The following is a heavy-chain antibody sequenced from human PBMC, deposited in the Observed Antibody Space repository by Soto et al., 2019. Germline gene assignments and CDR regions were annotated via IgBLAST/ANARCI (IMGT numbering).Heavy chain of an antibody. CDR3: ARKGGGYYYGYYGMDV. J-gene: IGHJ6*02. Sequence: SETLSLTCTVSGGSISSSSYYWGWIRQPPGKGLGWIGSIYYSGSTYYNPSLKSRVTISVDTSKNQFSLKLSSVTAADTAVYYCARKGGGYYYGYYGMDVWGQGTTVTVSS. V-gene: IGHV4-39*01. D-gene: IGHD2-15*01. CDR1: GGSISSSSYY. CDR2: IYYSGST.